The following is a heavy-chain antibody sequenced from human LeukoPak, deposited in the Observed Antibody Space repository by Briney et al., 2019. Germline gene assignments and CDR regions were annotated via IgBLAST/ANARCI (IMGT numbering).Heavy chain of an antibody. CDR1: GGSISSSNW. CDR2: IYHSGST. Sequence: PSGTLSLTCAVSGGSISSSNWWSWVRQPPGKGLEWIGEIYHSGSTNYNPSLKSRCTMSVDKSKNQCSLNLSSGTAAARRGVYRARASRYYDYVWGSYRLNYWGHGTLVTVSS. CDR3: ARASRYYDYVWGSYRLNY. V-gene: IGHV4-4*02. D-gene: IGHD3-16*02. J-gene: IGHJ4*01.